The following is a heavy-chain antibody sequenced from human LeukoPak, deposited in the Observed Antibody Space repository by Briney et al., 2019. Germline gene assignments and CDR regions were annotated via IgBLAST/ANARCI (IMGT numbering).Heavy chain of an antibody. CDR2: IYISGTT. V-gene: IGHV4-61*02. Sequence: PSQTLSLTCTVSGGSISSGSYYWNWIRQPAGKGLEWIGRIYISGTTNYNPSLKSRVTISIDTSKNQFYLNLTSVTAADTAVYYRARLNYIWGSPDSWGQGTLVTVSS. J-gene: IGHJ5*01. CDR1: GGSISSGSYY. D-gene: IGHD3-16*01. CDR3: ARLNYIWGSPDS.